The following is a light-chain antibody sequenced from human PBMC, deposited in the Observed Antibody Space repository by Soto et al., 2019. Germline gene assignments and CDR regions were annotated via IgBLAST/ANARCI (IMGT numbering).Light chain of an antibody. CDR3: GSWDSSLSAYV. V-gene: IGLV1-51*01. J-gene: IGLJ1*01. Sequence: QSVMTQPPSVSAAPGQTVTISCSGSSSNIGGNSVSWYQQLPGTAPKLLIYDDDKRPSGIPDRFSGSKSGTSATLGITGVRTGDEADYYCGSWDSSLSAYVFGTGTKVTVL. CDR1: SSNIGGNS. CDR2: DDD.